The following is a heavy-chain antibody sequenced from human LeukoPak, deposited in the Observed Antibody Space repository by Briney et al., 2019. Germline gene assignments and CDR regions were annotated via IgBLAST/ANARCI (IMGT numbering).Heavy chain of an antibody. J-gene: IGHJ4*02. Sequence: GGSLRISCAASGFTVTSDYMTWVRQAPGKGLEWVSVIFSGGATYFSDSVKGRFTISRDTSNNTLYLQMNSLRVEDTAVYYCARGVGVRGIIPQTLGNWGQGTLVIVS. CDR1: GFTVTSDY. D-gene: IGHD3-10*01. CDR3: ARGVGVRGIIPQTLGN. CDR2: IFSGGAT. V-gene: IGHV3-53*01.